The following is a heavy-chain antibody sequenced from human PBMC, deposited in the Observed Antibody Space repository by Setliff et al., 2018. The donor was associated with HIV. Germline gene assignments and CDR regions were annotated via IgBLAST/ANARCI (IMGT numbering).Heavy chain of an antibody. V-gene: IGHV4-59*01. J-gene: IGHJ5*01. D-gene: IGHD3-22*01. CDR2: IYGSGST. CDR3: ARAGNDYYDSNGYYYVVDWFDS. CDR1: SGSITSYY. Sequence: PSETLSLTCTVSSGSITSYYWSWIRQPPGKGLEWVGYIYGSGSTNYNPSLKSRLTISIDMSKNQFSLKLNSVTAADTAVYYCARAGNDYYDSNGYYYVVDWFDSWGQGTRVTVSA.